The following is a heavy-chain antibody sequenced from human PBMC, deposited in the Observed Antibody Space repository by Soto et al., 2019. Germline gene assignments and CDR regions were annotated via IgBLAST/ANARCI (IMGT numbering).Heavy chain of an antibody. V-gene: IGHV4-31*03. J-gene: IGHJ4*02. CDR3: AREDCRGDSCYFDY. D-gene: IGHD2-15*01. CDR1: GGSISSGGYY. Sequence: SETLSLTCTVSGGSISSGGYYWSWIRQHPGKGLEWIGYIYYSGSTDYNPSLKSRVTISLDTSTNQFSLKLSSVTAADTAFYYCAREDCRGDSCYFDYWGQGTLVTVSS. CDR2: IYYSGST.